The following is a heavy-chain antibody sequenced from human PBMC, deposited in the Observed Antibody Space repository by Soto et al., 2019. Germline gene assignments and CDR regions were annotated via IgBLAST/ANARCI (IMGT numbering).Heavy chain of an antibody. CDR1: GGTFSSYA. D-gene: IGHD6-13*01. CDR3: AREGGYSSSWYPRIYFDY. CDR2: IIPIFGTA. V-gene: IGHV1-69*13. J-gene: IGHJ4*02. Sequence: ASVKVSCKASGGTFSSYAISWVRQAPGQGLEWMGGIIPIFGTANYAQKFQGKVTITADESTSTAYMELSSLRSEDTAVYYCAREGGYSSSWYPRIYFDYWGQGTLVTVSS.